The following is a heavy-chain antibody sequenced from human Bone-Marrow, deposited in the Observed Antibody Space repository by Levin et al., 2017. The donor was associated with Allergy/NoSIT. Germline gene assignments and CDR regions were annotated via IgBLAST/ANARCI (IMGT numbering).Heavy chain of an antibody. CDR3: TRTGVEVAGPFDY. D-gene: IGHD5-24*01. J-gene: IGHJ4*02. Sequence: GGSLRLSCATSGFTFRAFAMHWVRQAPGKGLEWVASISYDGTDKYYADSVRGRFTVSRDNSKTTLYLQMNSLRAEDSAVYYCTRTGVEVAGPFDYWGQGTLVTVSS. CDR1: GFTFRAFA. CDR2: ISYDGTDK. V-gene: IGHV3-30-3*01.